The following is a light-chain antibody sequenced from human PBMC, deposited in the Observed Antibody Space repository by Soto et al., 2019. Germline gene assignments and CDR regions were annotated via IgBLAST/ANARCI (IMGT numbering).Light chain of an antibody. CDR2: VPS. V-gene: IGKV3-15*01. CDR1: QSVSSN. CDR3: QQYNVWPLT. Sequence: EIVMTQSPATLSVSPGERATLSCRASQSVSSNLAWYQQKPGQTPKLLIYVPSTRATGIPARFSGSGSGTEFTLTISSLQSEDFAVYYCQQYNVWPLTFGGGTKVEF. J-gene: IGKJ4*01.